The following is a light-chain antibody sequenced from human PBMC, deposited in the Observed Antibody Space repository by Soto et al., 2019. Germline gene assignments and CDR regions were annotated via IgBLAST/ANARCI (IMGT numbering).Light chain of an antibody. Sequence: LTQPASVSGSPGQSITISCTGTSSDVGGYNYVSWYQQHLGKAPKLMIYDVSNRPSGVSNRFSGSKSGNTASLTISGLQAEDEADYYCSSYTSSSTSVFGTGTKVTVL. CDR3: SSYTSSSTSV. V-gene: IGLV2-14*01. CDR2: DVS. CDR1: SSDVGGYNY. J-gene: IGLJ1*01.